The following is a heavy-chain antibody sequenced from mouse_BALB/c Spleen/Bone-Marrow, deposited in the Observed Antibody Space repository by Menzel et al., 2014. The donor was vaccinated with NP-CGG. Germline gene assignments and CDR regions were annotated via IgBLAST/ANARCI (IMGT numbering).Heavy chain of an antibody. Sequence: QVQLQQPGAELVRPGTSVKVSCKASGYAFTNYLIEWVKQRPGQGLEWIGVINPGSGGTNYNEKFKSKATLTADKSSSTAYMQLSSLTSDDSAVYFCAREKGKDAMDYWGQGTSVTVSS. CDR2: INPGSGGT. D-gene: IGHD2-1*01. V-gene: IGHV1-54*01. CDR3: AREKGKDAMDY. J-gene: IGHJ4*01. CDR1: GYAFTNYL.